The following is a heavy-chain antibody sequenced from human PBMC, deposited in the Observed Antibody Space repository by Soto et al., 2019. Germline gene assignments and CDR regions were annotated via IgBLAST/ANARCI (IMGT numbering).Heavy chain of an antibody. CDR3: ARAPAYYDFWSGYQQSFFDY. D-gene: IGHD3-3*01. CDR2: IYHSGST. J-gene: IGHJ4*02. V-gene: IGHV4-38-2*01. CDR1: GNSISSGYY. Sequence: SETLSLTCAVSGNSISSGYYWGWIRQPPGKGLEWIGSIYHSGSTYYNSSLKSRVTISVDTSKNHFSLKLSSVTAADTAVYYCARAPAYYDFWSGYQQSFFDYWGQGTLVTVSS.